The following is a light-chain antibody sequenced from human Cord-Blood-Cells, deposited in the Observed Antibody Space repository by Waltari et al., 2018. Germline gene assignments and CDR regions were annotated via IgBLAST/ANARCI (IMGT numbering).Light chain of an antibody. CDR2: AAS. V-gene: IGKV1-9*01. J-gene: IGKJ4*01. CDR1: QGISSY. CDR3: RQLNSYPLA. Sequence: DIQLTQSPSFLSASVGDRVTITCRASQGISSYLAWYQQKPGKAPKLLIYAASTLQSGVPSRFSVSGSGTEFTLTISSLQPEDFATYYCRQLNSYPLAFGGGTKVEIK.